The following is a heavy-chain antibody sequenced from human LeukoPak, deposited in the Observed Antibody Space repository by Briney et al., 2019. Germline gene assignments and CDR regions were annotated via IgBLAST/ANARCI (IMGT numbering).Heavy chain of an antibody. Sequence: SQTLSLTCTVAGGSISSGRYYWSWIRQPAGKGLEWIGRIYTSGSTNYNPSLKSRVTISVDTSKNQFSLKLSSVTAADTAVYYWARAPAYYFDYWGQGTLVTVSS. CDR3: ARAPAYYFDY. CDR2: IYTSGST. V-gene: IGHV4-61*02. D-gene: IGHD2-2*01. CDR1: GGSISSGRYY. J-gene: IGHJ4*02.